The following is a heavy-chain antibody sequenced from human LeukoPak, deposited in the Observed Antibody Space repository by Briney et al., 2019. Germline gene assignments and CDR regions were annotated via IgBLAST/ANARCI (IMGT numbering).Heavy chain of an antibody. V-gene: IGHV3-7*01. CDR2: MNIDGSEK. Sequence: GGSLRLSCAASGFTFSNYWMGWVRQAPGKRPEWVANMNIDGSEKYYADSVKGRFSISRDNAKNSLYLQMNSLRAEDTAVYYCARGSIPMLDYWGQGTLVTVSS. J-gene: IGHJ4*02. CDR3: ARGSIPMLDY. CDR1: GFTFSNYW.